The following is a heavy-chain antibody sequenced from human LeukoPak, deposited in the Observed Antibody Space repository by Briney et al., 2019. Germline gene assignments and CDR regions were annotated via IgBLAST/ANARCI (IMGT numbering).Heavy chain of an antibody. J-gene: IGHJ4*02. D-gene: IGHD1-26*01. CDR2: VYHNGNT. CDR1: GYSISSDYY. V-gene: IGHV4-38-2*02. CDR3: ARDPRSGN. Sequence: SETLSLTCTVSGYSISSDYYCGWIRQPPGKGLEWIGSVYHNGNTYYNPSLKSRVTISVDTSKNQVSLKLNSVTAADTAVYYCARDPRSGNWGQGTLVTVSS.